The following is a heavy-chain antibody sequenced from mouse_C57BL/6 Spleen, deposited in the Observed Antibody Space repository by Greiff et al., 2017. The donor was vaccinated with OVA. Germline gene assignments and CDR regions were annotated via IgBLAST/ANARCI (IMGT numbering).Heavy chain of an antibody. CDR3: ARMRYGYFDV. Sequence: EVQVVESGGGLVKPGGSLKLSCAASGFTFSDYGMHWVRQAPEKGLEWVAYISSGSSTIYYADTVKGRFTISSDNAKNTLFLQMTSLRSEDTAMYYCARMRYGYFDVWGTGTTVTVSS. CDR2: ISSGSSTI. V-gene: IGHV5-17*01. J-gene: IGHJ1*03. CDR1: GFTFSDYG.